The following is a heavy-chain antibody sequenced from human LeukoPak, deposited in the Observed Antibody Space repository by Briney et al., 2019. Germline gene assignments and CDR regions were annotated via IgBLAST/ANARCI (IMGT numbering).Heavy chain of an antibody. Sequence: GWSLRLSCSASGFTFSSYVLSWVRQAPGKGPEWVSAISGSGDSIYYADSVKGRFTISRDNSKNTLYLQMNSLTAEDTAIYYCAKDPRGGYSGSWYFDYWGQGTLVTVSS. D-gene: IGHD5-12*01. CDR1: GFTFSSYV. V-gene: IGHV3-23*01. CDR3: AKDPRGGYSGSWYFDY. J-gene: IGHJ4*02. CDR2: ISGSGDSI.